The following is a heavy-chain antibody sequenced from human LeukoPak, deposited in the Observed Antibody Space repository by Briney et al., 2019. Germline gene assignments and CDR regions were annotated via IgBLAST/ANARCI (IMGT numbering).Heavy chain of an antibody. D-gene: IGHD4-11*01. CDR2: IYYSGST. V-gene: IGHV4-30-4*01. Sequence: PSETLSPTCAVYGASFSGYYWSWIRQPPGKGLEWIGYIYYSGSTYYNPSLKSRVTISVDTSKNQFSLKLSSVTAADTAVYYCARVPHDYSNYVVNYYGMDVWGQGTTVTVSS. CDR1: GASFSGYY. J-gene: IGHJ6*02. CDR3: ARVPHDYSNYVVNYYGMDV.